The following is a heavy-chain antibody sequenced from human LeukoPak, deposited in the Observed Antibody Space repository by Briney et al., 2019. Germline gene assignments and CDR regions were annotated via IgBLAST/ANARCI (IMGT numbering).Heavy chain of an antibody. CDR1: GGSFSGYY. CDR3: AGAPVGMRYYYGSGTWFDP. V-gene: IGHV4-34*01. J-gene: IGHJ5*02. CDR2: INHSGST. D-gene: IGHD3-10*01. Sequence: PSETLSLTCAVYGGSFSGYYWSWIRQPPGKGLEWIGEINHSGSTNYNPSLKSRVTTSVDTSKNQFSLKLSSVTAADTAVYYCAGAPVGMRYYYGSGTWFDPWGQGTLVTVSS.